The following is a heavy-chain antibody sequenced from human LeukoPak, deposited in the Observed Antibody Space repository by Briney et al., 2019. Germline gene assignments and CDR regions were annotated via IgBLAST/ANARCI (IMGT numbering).Heavy chain of an antibody. J-gene: IGHJ5*02. V-gene: IGHV4-59*08. CDR1: GGSISNYY. CDR2: IYYSGST. CDR3: AKLGSGTNNWFDP. Sequence: SETLSLTCTVSGGSISNYYWTWIRQPPGKGLEWIGYIYYSGSTNYNPCLKSRVTISVDTSKNQFSLKLSSVTAADTAVYYCAKLGSGTNNWFDPWGQGTLVTVSS. D-gene: IGHD3-10*01.